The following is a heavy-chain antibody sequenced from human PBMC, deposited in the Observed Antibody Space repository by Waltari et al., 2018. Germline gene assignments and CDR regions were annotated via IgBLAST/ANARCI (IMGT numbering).Heavy chain of an antibody. V-gene: IGHV3-7*01. CDR3: ARGRYCSGGNCYFDY. CDR1: GLIFNGYL. J-gene: IGHJ4*02. Sequence: EEYLVESGGGLVQPGGSLRLSCTASGLIFNGYLMTWVRQAPGKGLGWVATINPDGGEKYYVDPVKGRFTISRDNAKYLLFLQVSSLRVEDMAVYYCARGRYCSGGNCYFDYWGQGTQVTVSS. CDR2: INPDGGEK. D-gene: IGHD2-15*01.